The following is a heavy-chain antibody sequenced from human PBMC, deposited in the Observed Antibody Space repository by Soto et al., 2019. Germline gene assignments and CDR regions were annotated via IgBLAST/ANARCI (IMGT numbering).Heavy chain of an antibody. Sequence: EVQLVESGGGLVQPGGSLSLSCAAFGFPFSRYWMSWLRQAPGKGLEWVANIKQDGSEKSYVDSVKGRFSISRDNAKNSLYLQMNSLRAEDTAVYFCGRDLPSISGRPGGWFDPWGQGTLVTVSS. V-gene: IGHV3-7*01. CDR1: GFPFSRYW. D-gene: IGHD6-6*01. CDR2: IKQDGSEK. CDR3: GRDLPSISGRPGGWFDP. J-gene: IGHJ5*02.